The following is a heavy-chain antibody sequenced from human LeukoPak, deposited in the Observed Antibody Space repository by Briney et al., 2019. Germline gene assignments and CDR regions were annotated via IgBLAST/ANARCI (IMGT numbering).Heavy chain of an antibody. J-gene: IGHJ4*02. Sequence: GGSLRLSCAGSRFTFSGYWMSWVHQAPGKGLEWVANIKQDGSEKYYVDSGKGRFTISRDNAKNSLYLQMNSLRAEDTAVYYCARQYYDYWSGFDYWGQGTLVTVSS. CDR3: ARQYYDYWSGFDY. D-gene: IGHD3-3*01. CDR1: RFTFSGYW. CDR2: IKQDGSEK. V-gene: IGHV3-7*01.